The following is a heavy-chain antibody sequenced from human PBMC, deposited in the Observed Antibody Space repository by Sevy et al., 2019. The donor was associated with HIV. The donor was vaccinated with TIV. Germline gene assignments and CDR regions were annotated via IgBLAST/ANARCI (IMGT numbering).Heavy chain of an antibody. CDR3: ARVTDYVGSGYLGYYFDY. CDR1: GFTFSDYY. J-gene: IGHJ4*02. Sequence: GGSLRLSCAASGFTFSDYYMSWIRQAPGKGLEWVSYINNSGSTIYYADSVKGRFTISRDNAKNSLYLQMNSLRAEDTAVYYCARVTDYVGSGYLGYYFDYWGQGTLVTVSS. D-gene: IGHD3-22*01. V-gene: IGHV3-11*01. CDR2: INNSGSTI.